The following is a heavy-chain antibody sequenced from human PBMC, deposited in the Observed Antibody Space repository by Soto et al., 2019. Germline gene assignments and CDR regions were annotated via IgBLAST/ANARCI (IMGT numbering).Heavy chain of an antibody. V-gene: IGHV3-7*01. J-gene: IGHJ3*02. D-gene: IGHD6-13*01. CDR1: GFTCSRYW. Sequence: GGSLRLSCVASGFTCSRYWMSWASQAPWKGLARVANIKQDGSEKYYVESVKGRFTISRDNAKNSVYLQMNSLRAEATAVYYCARYSSSWYLAFDIWGQGTMVTVSS. CDR2: IKQDGSEK. CDR3: ARYSSSWYLAFDI.